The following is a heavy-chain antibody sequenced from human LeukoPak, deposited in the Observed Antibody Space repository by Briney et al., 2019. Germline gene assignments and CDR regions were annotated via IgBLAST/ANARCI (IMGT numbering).Heavy chain of an antibody. V-gene: IGHV3-74*01. CDR2: INNDGRST. CDR1: GFTFSRYW. CDR3: ARDAAIAARLDYFDY. Sequence: GGALRLSCAASGFTFSRYWMHWVRQAPGKGRGGVARINNDGRSTKYADSVKGRFTISRDNAKKTLYVQMNSQRAGDTAVYYCARDAAIAARLDYFDYWGQGTPVTVSS. D-gene: IGHD6-6*01. J-gene: IGHJ4*02.